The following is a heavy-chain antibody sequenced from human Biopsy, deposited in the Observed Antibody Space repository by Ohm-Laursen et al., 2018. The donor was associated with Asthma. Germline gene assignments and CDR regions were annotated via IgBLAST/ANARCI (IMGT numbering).Heavy chain of an antibody. CDR2: ILSDGGEP. CDR3: ASESYLRGLGHTLDL. Sequence: SLRLSCSASGFTFRHYALHWVRQAPGKGLEWVAFILSDGGEPSYADSVKGRFSISRDNSKSTVYLQMNSLRAGDTAVYYCASESYLRGLGHTLDLWGQGTQVAFSS. CDR1: GFTFRHYA. V-gene: IGHV3-33*01. J-gene: IGHJ5*02. D-gene: IGHD2-15*01.